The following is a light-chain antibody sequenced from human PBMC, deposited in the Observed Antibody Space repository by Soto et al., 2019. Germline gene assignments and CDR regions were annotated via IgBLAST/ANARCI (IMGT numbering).Light chain of an antibody. Sequence: EIELAQSPGTLALSPGERATLSCRASQSVSNTYLAWYQQKAGQAPRILIYGVSSRATGIPDRFSGSGSGTDLTLTISRLEPEDFAVYYCQKYSSSPVTFGGGTKVDIK. J-gene: IGKJ4*01. CDR1: QSVSNTY. CDR2: GVS. CDR3: QKYSSSPVT. V-gene: IGKV3-20*01.